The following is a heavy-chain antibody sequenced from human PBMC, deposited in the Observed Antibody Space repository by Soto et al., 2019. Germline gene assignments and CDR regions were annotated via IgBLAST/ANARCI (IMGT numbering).Heavy chain of an antibody. CDR3: ARALPDYYGSGSYLDY. CDR2: ISSSSSYT. V-gene: IGHV3-11*06. D-gene: IGHD3-10*01. CDR1: GFTFSDYY. J-gene: IGHJ4*02. Sequence: VGSLRLSCAASGFTFSDYYMSWIRQAPGKGLEWVSYISSSSSYTNYADSVKGRFTISRDNAKNSLYLQMSSLRAEDTAVYYCARALPDYYGSGSYLDYWGQGTLVTVSS.